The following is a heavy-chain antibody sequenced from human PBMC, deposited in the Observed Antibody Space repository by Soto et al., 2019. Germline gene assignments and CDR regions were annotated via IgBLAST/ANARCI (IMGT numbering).Heavy chain of an antibody. J-gene: IGHJ4*02. V-gene: IGHV3-23*01. CDR3: AKPGIADYVRGFIDN. CDR2: VSGSGGST. Sequence: GGSLRLSCAASGFTFSSYAMSWVRQAPGKGLEWVSVVSGSGGSTYYADSVKGRFTISRDNSKNTLYLQMNSLRAEDTAVYYCAKPGIADYVRGFIDNWGQGTLVTVSS. CDR1: GFTFSSYA. D-gene: IGHD4-17*01.